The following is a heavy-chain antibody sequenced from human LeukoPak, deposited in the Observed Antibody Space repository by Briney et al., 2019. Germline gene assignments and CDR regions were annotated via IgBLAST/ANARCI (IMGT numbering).Heavy chain of an antibody. CDR2: INPNSGGT. CDR1: GYTFTGYY. D-gene: IGHD1-26*01. Sequence: GASVNVSCKASGYTFTGYYMHWVRQAPGQGLEWMGRINPNSGGTNYAQKFQGRVTMTRDTSISTAYMELSRLRSDDTAVYYCARDPPRTTTTIPFDYWGQGTLVTVSS. J-gene: IGHJ4*02. CDR3: ARDPPRTTTTIPFDY. V-gene: IGHV1-2*06.